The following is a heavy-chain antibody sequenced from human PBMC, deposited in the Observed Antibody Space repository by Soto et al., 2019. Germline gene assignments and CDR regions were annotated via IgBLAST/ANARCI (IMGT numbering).Heavy chain of an antibody. CDR2: INPSSGSA. CDR1: GYTFTTYY. D-gene: IGHD1-1*01. CDR3: ARGNDLPYSYYGLDV. V-gene: IGHV1-46*03. Sequence: QVQLVQSGAEVREPGASVKISCKASGYTFTTYYIHWVRQAPGQGLEWMGIINPSSGSAGYAQKCQVSVTLSRDTPTNTSYMEMSILRSDDTAVYYCARGNDLPYSYYGLDVWGQGTTVTVSS. J-gene: IGHJ6*02.